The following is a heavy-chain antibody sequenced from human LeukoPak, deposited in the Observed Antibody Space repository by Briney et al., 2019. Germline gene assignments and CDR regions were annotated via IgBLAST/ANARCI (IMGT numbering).Heavy chain of an antibody. CDR3: ARVEDYDILTGFDY. V-gene: IGHV3-7*01. D-gene: IGHD3-9*01. Sequence: GGSLRLSGAASGFTFSGYWMSWVRQAPGKGLDGVANIKQEGREKYSVDSVKGRFTISRDNAKNSLYLQMNSLRAEDTAVYYCARVEDYDILTGFDYWGQGTLVTVSS. J-gene: IGHJ4*02. CDR1: GFTFSGYW. CDR2: IKQEGREK.